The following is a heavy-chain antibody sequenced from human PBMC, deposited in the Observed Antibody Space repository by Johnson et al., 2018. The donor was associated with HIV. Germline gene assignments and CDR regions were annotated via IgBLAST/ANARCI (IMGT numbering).Heavy chain of an antibody. CDR3: SSAPSGGVSLPDAFDI. CDR2: ISSSGGTI. D-gene: IGHD3-10*01. V-gene: IGHV3-11*04. J-gene: IGHJ3*02. Sequence: QVQLVESGGGLIQPGGSLRLSCAASGFTVSSTYMSWIRQTPGKGLAWVSYISSSGGTISYSDSVKGRFTLSRHNAKNSLYLQMKSLRAEDTAWYYCSSAPSGGVSLPDAFDIWGQGTMVTVSS. CDR1: GFTVSSTY.